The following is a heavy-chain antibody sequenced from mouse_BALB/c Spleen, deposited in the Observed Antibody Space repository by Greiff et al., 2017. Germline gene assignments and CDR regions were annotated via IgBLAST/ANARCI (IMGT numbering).Heavy chain of an antibody. CDR2: IDPETGGT. D-gene: IGHD1-1*01. CDR3: TNYYGSSYRYFDV. Sequence: VQGVESGAELVRPGASVTLSCKASGYTFTDYEMHWVKQSPVHGLEWIGAIDPETGGTAYNQKFKGKATLTADKSSSTAYMELRSLTSEDSAVYYCTNYYGSSYRYFDVWGAGTTVTVSS. J-gene: IGHJ1*01. V-gene: IGHV1-15*01. CDR1: GYTFTDYE.